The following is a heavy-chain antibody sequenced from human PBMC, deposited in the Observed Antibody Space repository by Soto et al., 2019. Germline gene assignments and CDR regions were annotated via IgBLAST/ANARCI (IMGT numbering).Heavy chain of an antibody. D-gene: IGHD2-2*02. CDR3: ARGTTRGACSSTSCYTGMDV. CDR1: GGSISSGGYY. CDR2: IYYSGST. V-gene: IGHV4-31*03. J-gene: IGHJ6*02. Sequence: PSETLSLTCTVSGGSISSGGYYWSWIRQHPGKGLEWIGYIYYSGSTYYNPSLKSRVTISVDTSKNQFSLKLSSVTAADTAVYYCARGTTRGACSSTSCYTGMDVWGQGTTVTVSS.